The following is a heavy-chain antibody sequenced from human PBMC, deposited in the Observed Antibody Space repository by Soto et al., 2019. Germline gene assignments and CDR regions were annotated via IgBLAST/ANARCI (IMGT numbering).Heavy chain of an antibody. Sequence: PGGSLRLSCAASGFTFTAYAMSWVRQSPGKGLEWVSYISGNGGTTYYTDSVKGRFTISRDNSKNTLYLQMGSLRAEDTAIYYCAKAKNYDHWSSFDSWGQGALVTVSS. D-gene: IGHD3-3*01. J-gene: IGHJ4*02. CDR3: AKAKNYDHWSSFDS. CDR2: ISGNGGTT. V-gene: IGHV3-23*01. CDR1: GFTFTAYA.